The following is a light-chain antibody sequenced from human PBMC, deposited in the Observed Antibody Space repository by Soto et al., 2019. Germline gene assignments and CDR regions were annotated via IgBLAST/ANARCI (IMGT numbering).Light chain of an antibody. CDR2: GAS. J-gene: IGKJ1*01. CDR1: QSVSNNY. V-gene: IGKV3-20*01. Sequence: EIVLTQSPGTLSLSPGERAALSCRASQSVSNNYLAWYQQRPGQAPRLLIYGASSRATGIPDRFSGSGSGTDFTLTISRLEPEDCAVYYCQQYGSSPAWTFGPGTKVEVK. CDR3: QQYGSSPAWT.